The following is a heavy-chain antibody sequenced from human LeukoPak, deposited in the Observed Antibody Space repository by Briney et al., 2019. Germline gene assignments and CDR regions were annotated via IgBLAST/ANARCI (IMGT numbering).Heavy chain of an antibody. Sequence: ETLSLTCTVSGGSISLYYWNWIRQPAGKGLEWIGRIFTSGITNYNPSLKSRVTMSVDTSKSQFSLALSSVTAADTAVYYCAREISGSYYNPLGYMDVWGKGTTVTVAS. D-gene: IGHD3-10*01. CDR2: IFTSGIT. V-gene: IGHV4-4*07. J-gene: IGHJ6*03. CDR3: AREISGSYYNPLGYMDV. CDR1: GGSISLYY.